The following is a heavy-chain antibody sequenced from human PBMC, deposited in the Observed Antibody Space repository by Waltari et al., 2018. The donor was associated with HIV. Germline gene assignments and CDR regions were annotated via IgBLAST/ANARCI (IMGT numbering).Heavy chain of an antibody. D-gene: IGHD1-26*01. CDR3: ARVYGYSGSYPGAPDDY. J-gene: IGHJ4*02. CDR2: IYHSGST. V-gene: IGHV4-38-2*01. Sequence: QVQLQESGPGLVKPSETLSLTCAVSGYSISSGYYWGWIRQPPGRGLEWIGSIYHSGSTYYNPALKSRVTISVDTSKNQFSLKLISVTAADTAVYDCARVYGYSGSYPGAPDDYWGQGTLVTVSS. CDR1: GYSISSGYY.